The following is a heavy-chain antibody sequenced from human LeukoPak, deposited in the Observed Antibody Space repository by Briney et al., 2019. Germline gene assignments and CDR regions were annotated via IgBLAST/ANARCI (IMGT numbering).Heavy chain of an antibody. CDR1: GFTFSSYG. V-gene: IGHV3-30*18. J-gene: IGHJ3*02. CDR2: ISYDGSNK. CDR3: AKVRYFGPSAFDI. D-gene: IGHD3-9*01. Sequence: PGRSLRLSCAASGFTFSSYGMHWVRQAPGKGLEWVAVISYDGSNKYSADSVKGRFTIPRDNSKNTLYLQMNSLRAEDTAVYYCAKVRYFGPSAFDIWGQGTMVTVSS.